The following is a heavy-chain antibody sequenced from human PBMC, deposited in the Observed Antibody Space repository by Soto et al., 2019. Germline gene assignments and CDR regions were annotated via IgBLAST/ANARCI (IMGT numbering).Heavy chain of an antibody. Sequence: EVQLLESGGGLIQPGGSLRLSCEVSGFSFSNYVLSWVRQAPGKGLSWVSGISNRGDSTDYADSVRGRFTISRDNSKNILYLQMNSLRAEDTAVYYCVRGLRGYVDYWYFDFWGRGTLVTVSS. CDR2: ISNRGDST. CDR3: VRGLRGYVDYWYFDF. J-gene: IGHJ2*01. V-gene: IGHV3-23*01. D-gene: IGHD3-10*01. CDR1: GFSFSNYV.